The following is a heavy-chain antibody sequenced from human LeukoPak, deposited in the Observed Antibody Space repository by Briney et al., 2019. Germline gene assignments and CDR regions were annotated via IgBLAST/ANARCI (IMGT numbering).Heavy chain of an antibody. V-gene: IGHV1-46*01. D-gene: IGHD3-22*01. CDR3: ARDAVGRAYYYDSSGYYWSY. CDR2: INPSGGST. J-gene: IGHJ4*02. CDR1: GYTFTSYY. Sequence: ASVKVSCKASGYTFTSYYMHWVRQAPGQGLEWMGIINPSGGSTSYAQKFQGRVTMTRDTSTSTVYMELSSLRSEDTAVYYCARDAVGRAYYYDSSGYYWSYWGQGTLVTVSS.